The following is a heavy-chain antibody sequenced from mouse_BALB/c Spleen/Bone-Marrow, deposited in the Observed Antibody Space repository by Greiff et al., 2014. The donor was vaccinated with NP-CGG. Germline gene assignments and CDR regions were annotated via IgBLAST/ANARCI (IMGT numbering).Heavy chain of an antibody. J-gene: IGHJ4*01. CDR3: ARDAMDY. CDR1: GYTFTDYA. CDR2: ISTYYGDA. Sequence: QVHVKQSGAELVRPGVSVKISCKGSGYTFTDYAMHWVKQSHAKSLEWIGVISTYYGDASYNQKFKGKATMTVDKYSSTAYMELARLTSEDSAIYYCARDAMDYWGQGTSVTVSS. V-gene: IGHV1S137*01.